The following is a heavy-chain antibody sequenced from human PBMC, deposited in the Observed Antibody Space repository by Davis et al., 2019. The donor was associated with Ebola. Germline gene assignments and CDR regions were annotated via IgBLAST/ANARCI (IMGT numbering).Heavy chain of an antibody. CDR1: GFTFSSSW. Sequence: PGGSLRLSCAASGFTFSSSWMSWVRHVPGKGLEWVANINTDGSEKYYVDSVKGRFTISRDNAKNSLYLQMNSLRAEDTAVYYCARRYFDLWGRGTLVTVSS. V-gene: IGHV3-7*01. CDR3: ARRYFDL. J-gene: IGHJ2*01. CDR2: INTDGSEK.